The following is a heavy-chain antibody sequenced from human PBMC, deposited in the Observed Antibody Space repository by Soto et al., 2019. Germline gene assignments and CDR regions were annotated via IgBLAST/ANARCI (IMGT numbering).Heavy chain of an antibody. CDR2: MNPNSGNT. D-gene: IGHD5-12*01. CDR3: ARERRDGYDN. CDR1: GYTFTSYD. J-gene: IGHJ4*02. Sequence: QVQLVQSGAEVKKPGASVKVSCKASGYTFTSYDLNWVRQATGQGLEWMGWMNPNSGNTAYAQKFQGRVTMSSNTSISTAYRELSSLRSEDTAVYYCARERRDGYDNWGQGTLVTVSS. V-gene: IGHV1-8*01.